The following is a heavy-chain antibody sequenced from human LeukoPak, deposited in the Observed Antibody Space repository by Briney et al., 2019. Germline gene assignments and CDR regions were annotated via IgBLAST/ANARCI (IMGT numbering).Heavy chain of an antibody. CDR3: ARLNWNDSSLDY. J-gene: IGHJ4*02. CDR2: IYYSGST. V-gene: IGHV4-39*07. Sequence: SETLSLTCTVSGGSISSSSYYWGWIRQPPGKGLGWIGSIYYSGSTYYNPSLKSRVTISVDTSKNQFSLKLSSVTAADTAVYYCARLNWNDSSLDYWGQGTLVTVSS. D-gene: IGHD1-1*01. CDR1: GGSISSSSYY.